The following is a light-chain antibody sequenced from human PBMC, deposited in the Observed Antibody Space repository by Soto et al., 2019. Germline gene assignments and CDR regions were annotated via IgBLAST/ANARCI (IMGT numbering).Light chain of an antibody. Sequence: QSVLTQPPSASGTPGQRVIISCSGSSSNIGSKTVNWYQQLPGTAPKLLIYCNNQRPSGVPDRFSGSKSGTSASLAISGLQSEDEADYYCAAWDDSLNGGVFGGGIKLTVL. CDR3: AAWDDSLNGGV. V-gene: IGLV1-44*01. J-gene: IGLJ2*01. CDR1: SSNIGSKT. CDR2: CNN.